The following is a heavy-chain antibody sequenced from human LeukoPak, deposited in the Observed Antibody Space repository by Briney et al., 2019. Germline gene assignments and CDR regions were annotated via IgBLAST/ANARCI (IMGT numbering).Heavy chain of an antibody. Sequence: GGSLRLSCAASGFTFSNHGMNWVRQAPGKGLEWLSGVSPPRGGTYYADSVKGRFTISRDDSKNTLSLQMNSLRVEDTAVYYCARDLAWGAFDYWGQGTLVTVSS. J-gene: IGHJ4*02. CDR1: GFTFSNHG. D-gene: IGHD7-27*01. CDR2: VSPPRGGT. V-gene: IGHV3-23*01. CDR3: ARDLAWGAFDY.